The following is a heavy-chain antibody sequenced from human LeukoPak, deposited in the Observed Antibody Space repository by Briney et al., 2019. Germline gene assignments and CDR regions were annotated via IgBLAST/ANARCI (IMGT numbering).Heavy chain of an antibody. CDR3: ARETSGHDY. J-gene: IGHJ4*02. Sequence: GRSLSLSCAASGSTFSSYDMHWVRQAPGKGLEWVAVISYDGSNRDYVDSVKGRFTISRDNSKNTLSLQMNSLRGEDTTVYYCARETSGHDYWGQGTLVTVSS. CDR1: GSTFSSYD. D-gene: IGHD6-19*01. CDR2: ISYDGSNR. V-gene: IGHV3-30*03.